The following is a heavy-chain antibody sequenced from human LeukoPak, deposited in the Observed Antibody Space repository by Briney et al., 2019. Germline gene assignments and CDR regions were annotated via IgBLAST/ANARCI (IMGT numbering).Heavy chain of an antibody. D-gene: IGHD6-13*01. J-gene: IGHJ4*02. CDR1: GDSVSSNSVA. V-gene: IGHV6-1*01. CDR2: TYYRSKWFN. Sequence: SQTLSLTCAISGDSVSSNSVAWHWIWQSPSRGLEWLGRTYYRSKWFNDYVASVKSRIIINPDTSKNQFSLQLNSVTPEDTAVYYCARTKGLKDGIAATDYWGQGTLVTVSS. CDR3: ARTKGLKDGIAATDY.